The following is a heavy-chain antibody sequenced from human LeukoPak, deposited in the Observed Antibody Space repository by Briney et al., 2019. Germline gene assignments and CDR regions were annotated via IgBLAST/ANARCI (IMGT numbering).Heavy chain of an antibody. CDR1: GFTFSSYW. V-gene: IGHV3-7*02. D-gene: IGHD3-22*01. CDR3: STWHYYDSSGIDY. J-gene: IGHJ4*02. Sequence: GGSLRLSCAASGFTFSSYWMSWVRQAPGKGLEWVANIKQDGSEKYYVDSVKGRFTISRDNAKNSLYLQMNSLRAEDTAVYYCSTWHYYDSSGIDYWGQGTLVTVSS. CDR2: IKQDGSEK.